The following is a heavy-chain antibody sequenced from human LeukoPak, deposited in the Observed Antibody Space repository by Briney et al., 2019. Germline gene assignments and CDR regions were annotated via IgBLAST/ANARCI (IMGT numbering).Heavy chain of an antibody. D-gene: IGHD5/OR15-5a*01. CDR3: TRSTLDY. Sequence: GGSLRLSCAASGFTFSSYSMNWVRQAPGKGLEWVGFIRSKAYGGTTEYAASVKGRFTISRDDYKSIAYLQMNSLKTEDTAVYYCTRSTLDYWGQGTLVTVSS. J-gene: IGHJ4*02. CDR2: IRSKAYGGTT. CDR1: GFTFSSYS. V-gene: IGHV3-49*04.